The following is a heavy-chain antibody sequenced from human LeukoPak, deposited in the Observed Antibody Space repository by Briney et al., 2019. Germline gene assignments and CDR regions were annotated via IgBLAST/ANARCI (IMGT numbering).Heavy chain of an antibody. J-gene: IGHJ4*02. CDR1: GASISSHY. V-gene: IGHV4-59*11. CDR3: ARAGGDITSSQDLDY. Sequence: PSETLSLTCTVSGASISSHYWSWIRQPPGKGLEWIGYISYSGSTDYNPSLKSRVTISVDTSKNQLSLKMSSVTAADTAVYYCARAGGDITSSQDLDYWGQGTLVTVSS. CDR2: ISYSGST. D-gene: IGHD2-15*01.